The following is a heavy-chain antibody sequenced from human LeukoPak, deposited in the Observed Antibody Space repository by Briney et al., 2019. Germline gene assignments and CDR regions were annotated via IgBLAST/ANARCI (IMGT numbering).Heavy chain of an antibody. V-gene: IGHV3-7*01. CDR3: ASGRQLGY. CDR1: GFTFSNYW. J-gene: IGHJ4*02. Sequence: VGSLRLSCAASGFTFSNYWMSWVRQAPGKGLEWVGNIKEDGSEKYYVDSVKGRFTISRDNARNSLYLQMNSLRAEDTAVYYCASGRQLGYWGQGSLVTVSS. CDR2: IKEDGSEK. D-gene: IGHD6-13*01.